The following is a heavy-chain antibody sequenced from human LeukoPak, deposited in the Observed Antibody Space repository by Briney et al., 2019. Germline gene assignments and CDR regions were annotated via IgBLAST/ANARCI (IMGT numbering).Heavy chain of an antibody. V-gene: IGHV1-8*01. J-gene: IGHJ3*02. Sequence: ASVRVSCKASGYTFTSYDINWVRHATGQGLELMVWMNPNSGNTGYAQKFQGRVTMTRNTSISTAYMELSSLRSEDTAVYYCARMGRGGSYYDAFDIWGQGTMVTVSS. D-gene: IGHD1-26*01. CDR2: MNPNSGNT. CDR1: GYTFTSYD. CDR3: ARMGRGGSYYDAFDI.